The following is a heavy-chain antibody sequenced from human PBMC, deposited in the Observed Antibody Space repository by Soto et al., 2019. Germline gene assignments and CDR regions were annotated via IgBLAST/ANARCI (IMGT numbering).Heavy chain of an antibody. CDR2: ISSSSSTI. J-gene: IGHJ6*02. CDR1: GFTFSSYS. D-gene: IGHD2-2*01. V-gene: IGHV3-48*02. CDR3: ASRRSGVPAALYYYYYGMDV. Sequence: ESLKISCAASGFTFSSYSMNWVRQAPGKGLEWVSYISSSSSTIYYADSVKGRFTISRDNAKNSLYLQMNSLRDEDTAVYYCASRRSGVPAALYYYYYGMDVWGQGTTVTVSS.